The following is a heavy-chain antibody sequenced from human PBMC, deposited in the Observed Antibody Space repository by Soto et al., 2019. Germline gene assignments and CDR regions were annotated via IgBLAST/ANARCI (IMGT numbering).Heavy chain of an antibody. CDR2: ISYDGSNK. J-gene: IGHJ6*02. Sequence: QVQLVESGGGVVQPGRSLRLSCAASGFTFSSYGMHWVRQAPGKGLEWVAVISYDGSNKYYADSVKGRFTISRDNSKNTLYLQMNSLRAEDTAVYYCARGGEGYSEQGYYYGMDVWGQGTTVTVSS. CDR3: ARGGEGYSEQGYYYGMDV. V-gene: IGHV3-30*03. CDR1: GFTFSSYG. D-gene: IGHD2-15*01.